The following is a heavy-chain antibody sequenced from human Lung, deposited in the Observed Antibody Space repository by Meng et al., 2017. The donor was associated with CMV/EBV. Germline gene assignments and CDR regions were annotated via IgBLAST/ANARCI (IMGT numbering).Heavy chain of an antibody. V-gene: IGHV1-8*01. CDR1: GYTFTSYD. CDR3: TRGRGSTHKGNWFDP. J-gene: IGHJ5*02. Sequence: SVXVSXXASGYTFTSYDINWVRQATGQGLEWMGWMNPNSGNTAYAPKFQGRLTMTGNTSINTAYMDLSSLRSEDTAIYYCTRGRGSTHKGNWFDPWGQGXLVTFSS. D-gene: IGHD3-10*01. CDR2: MNPNSGNT.